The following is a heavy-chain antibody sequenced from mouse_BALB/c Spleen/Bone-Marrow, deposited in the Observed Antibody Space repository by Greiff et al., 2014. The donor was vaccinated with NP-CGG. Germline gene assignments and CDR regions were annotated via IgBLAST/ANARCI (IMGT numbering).Heavy chain of an antibody. CDR1: GFSLTSYD. V-gene: IGHV2-9-2*01. CDR3: VRDRRLGLDY. CDR2: IWTGGGT. Sequence: VKLEESGPGLVAPSQSLSITCTVSGFSLTSYDISWIRQPPGKGLEWLGVIWTGGGTNYNSAFMSRLSISKDNSKSQVFLKMNSLQTDDTAIYYCVRDRRLGLDYWGQGTTLTVSS. J-gene: IGHJ2*01. D-gene: IGHD3-2*02.